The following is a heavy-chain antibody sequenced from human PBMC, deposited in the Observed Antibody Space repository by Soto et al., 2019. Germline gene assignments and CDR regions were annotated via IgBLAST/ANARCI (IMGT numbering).Heavy chain of an antibody. V-gene: IGHV3-30*18. CDR2: ISYDGSNK. Sequence: GGSLRLSCAASGFTFSNYGMHWVRQAPGKGLEWVAVISYDGSNKYYAGSVKGRFTISRDNSKNTLYLQMNSLRAEDTAVYYCANPYSGSYFAYWGQGTLVTVSS. CDR1: GFTFSNYG. D-gene: IGHD1-26*01. CDR3: ANPYSGSYFAY. J-gene: IGHJ4*02.